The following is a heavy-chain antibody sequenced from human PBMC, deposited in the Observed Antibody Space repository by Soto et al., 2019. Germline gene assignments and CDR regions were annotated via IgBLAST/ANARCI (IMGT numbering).Heavy chain of an antibody. J-gene: IGHJ4*02. CDR3: AKDLKYVQWLVPFDY. V-gene: IGHV3-30*18. CDR2: ISYDGSNK. CDR1: VFTFISYG. Sequence: GWSLRLSCASSVFTFISYGMHWVRQAPGKGLEWVAVISYDGSNKYYADSVKGRLTISRDNSKNTLHLQMNSLRAEDTAVYYCAKDLKYVQWLVPFDYWGQGTLVTV. D-gene: IGHD6-19*01.